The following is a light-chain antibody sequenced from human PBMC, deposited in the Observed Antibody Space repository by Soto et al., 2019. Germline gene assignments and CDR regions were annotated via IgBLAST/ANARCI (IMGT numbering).Light chain of an antibody. J-gene: IGKJ1*01. CDR2: AAS. V-gene: IGKV3-20*01. CDR1: QSVSNTY. CDR3: QQYGSSRWT. Sequence: EIVFTQSPDTLSLFPGERATLSCRASQSVSNTYLAWYQQKPGQAPRPLISAASTRATGTPDRFSGSGSGTDFTLTISRLEPEDFAIYYCQQYGSSRWTFGQGTKVDIK.